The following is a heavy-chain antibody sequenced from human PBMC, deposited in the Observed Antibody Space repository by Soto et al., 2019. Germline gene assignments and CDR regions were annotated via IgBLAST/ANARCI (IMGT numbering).Heavy chain of an antibody. Sequence: QVQLVQSGAEVKEPGASVRVSCKASGYTFSSYGFSWVRQAPGQGLEWVAWISANSGDTNSAKKFQGRVTLTTDTYTSTDYMDLRSLTSDDTAIDYCARDFRDSWCGPSCIYFDFWGQGTLVTV. D-gene: IGHD2-2*01. CDR1: GYTFSSYG. CDR2: ISANSGDT. V-gene: IGHV1-18*01. J-gene: IGHJ4*02. CDR3: ARDFRDSWCGPSCIYFDF.